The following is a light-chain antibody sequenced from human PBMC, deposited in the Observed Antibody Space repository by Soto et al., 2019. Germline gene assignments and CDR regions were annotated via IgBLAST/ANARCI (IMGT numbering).Light chain of an antibody. V-gene: IGKV3-20*01. J-gene: IGKJ1*01. CDR3: QQYGSSPRT. CDR1: HSVSSSY. Sequence: ELVLTQSPGTLSLSPGERATLCCRASHSVSSSYLAWYQQKPGQAPRLLIYGASSMATGIPDRFSGSGSGTDFTLTISRLEPEDFAVYYCQQYGSSPRTFGQGTKVDI. CDR2: GAS.